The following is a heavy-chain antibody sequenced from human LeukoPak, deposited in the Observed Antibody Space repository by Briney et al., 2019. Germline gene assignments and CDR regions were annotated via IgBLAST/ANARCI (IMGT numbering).Heavy chain of an antibody. D-gene: IGHD3-3*01. CDR2: INHSGST. CDR1: GRSFSGYY. J-gene: IGHJ5*02. V-gene: IGHV4-34*01. CDR3: ARGGRFLSAWFDP. Sequence: SETLSLTCAVYGRSFSGYYWSWIRQPPGKGLEWIGEINHSGSTNYNPSLKSRVTISVDTSKNQFSLKLSSVTAADTAVYYCARGGRFLSAWFDPWGQGTLVTVSS.